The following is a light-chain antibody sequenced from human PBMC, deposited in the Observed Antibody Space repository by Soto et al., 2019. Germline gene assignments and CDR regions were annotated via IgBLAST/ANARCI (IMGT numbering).Light chain of an antibody. CDR3: SSYTSGNHVI. Sequence: QSALTQPASVSGSPGQSITISCTGTNSDVGVYNFVAWYQHHPGKAPKLMIYDVISRPSGVSNRFSGSKSGNTASLTISGLQAEDEADYYCSSYTSGNHVIFGGGTKLTV. CDR1: NSDVGVYNF. J-gene: IGLJ2*01. CDR2: DVI. V-gene: IGLV2-14*01.